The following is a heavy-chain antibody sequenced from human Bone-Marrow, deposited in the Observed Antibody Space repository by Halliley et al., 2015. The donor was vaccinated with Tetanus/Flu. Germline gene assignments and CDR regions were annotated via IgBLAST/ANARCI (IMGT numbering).Heavy chain of an antibody. D-gene: IGHD2-2*01. CDR3: ARDYQLLSF. V-gene: IGHV4-59*01. CDR2: IYSSGSA. Sequence: EWIGYIYSSGSAKSNPPLKSRATISVDPSKNQFSLKLSSVTAADTAVYYCARDYQLLSFWGQGTLVTVSS. J-gene: IGHJ4*02.